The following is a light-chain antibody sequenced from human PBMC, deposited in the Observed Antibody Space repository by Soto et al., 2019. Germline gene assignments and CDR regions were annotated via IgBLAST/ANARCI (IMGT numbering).Light chain of an antibody. CDR3: QQYDDSTQMYT. CDR2: GAS. J-gene: IGKJ2*01. V-gene: IGKV3-20*01. Sequence: EIVLTQSPGTLSLSPGERATLSCRASQRVPSNYLAWYQQKPGQAPRLLFYGASSRATGIPFRFSGSGSGTDLTLTITILEPEDFAVDYCQQYDDSTQMYTFGQGTKLEIK. CDR1: QRVPSNY.